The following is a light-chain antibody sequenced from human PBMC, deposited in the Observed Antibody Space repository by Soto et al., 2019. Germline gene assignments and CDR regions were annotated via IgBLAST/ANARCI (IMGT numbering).Light chain of an antibody. Sequence: QSVLTQPASVSGSPGQAIASSCTGTSSDVGAYNYVSWFQQHPGKAPKLMIYDVSNRPSGVSNRFSGSKSGNTASLTISGLQAEDEADYYCTSYSSSSTLYVLGTGPKVTVL. CDR1: SSDVGAYNY. CDR2: DVS. CDR3: TSYSSSSTLYV. V-gene: IGLV2-14*01. J-gene: IGLJ1*01.